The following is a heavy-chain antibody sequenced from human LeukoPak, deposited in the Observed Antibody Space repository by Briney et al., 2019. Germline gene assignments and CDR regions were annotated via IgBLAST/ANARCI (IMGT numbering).Heavy chain of an antibody. V-gene: IGHV1-8*01. D-gene: IGHD6-19*01. Sequence: ASVKVSCKASGYTFTSYDINWVRQATGQGLEWMGWMNPNSGNTGYAQKFQGRVTMTRNTSISTAYMELSSLRSEDTAVYYCARGISPHRSSGWFLRYWGQGTLVTVSS. CDR3: ARGISPHRSSGWFLRY. J-gene: IGHJ4*02. CDR2: MNPNSGNT. CDR1: GYTFTSYD.